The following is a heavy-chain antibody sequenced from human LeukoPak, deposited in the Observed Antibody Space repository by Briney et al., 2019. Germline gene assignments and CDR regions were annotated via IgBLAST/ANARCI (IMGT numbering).Heavy chain of an antibody. D-gene: IGHD6-19*01. CDR3: ARVLRDSSGWYHFDY. CDR2: IYHSGST. J-gene: IGHJ4*02. V-gene: IGHV4-30-2*01. CDR1: GGSISSGGYY. Sequence: SQTLSLTCTVSGGSISSGGYYWSWLRQPPGKGLEWIGYIYHSGSTYYNPSLKSRVTISVDRSKNQFSLKLSSVTVADTAVYYCARVLRDSSGWYHFDYWGQGTLVTVSS.